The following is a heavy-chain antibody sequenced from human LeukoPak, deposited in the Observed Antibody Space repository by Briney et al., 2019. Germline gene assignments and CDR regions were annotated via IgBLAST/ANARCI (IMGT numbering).Heavy chain of an antibody. CDR2: ISYNGNNK. Sequence: GRSLRLSCAASGFTFSNYAIHWVRQAPGKGLEWVAVISYNGNNKCYADSVKGRFTISRDSSKNTLHLQMYSLRAEDTAVYYCARGPFSDRDLQTNAFDIWGQGTMVTVSS. V-gene: IGHV3-30-3*01. CDR3: ARGPFSDRDLQTNAFDI. CDR1: GFTFSNYA. J-gene: IGHJ3*02. D-gene: IGHD3-3*02.